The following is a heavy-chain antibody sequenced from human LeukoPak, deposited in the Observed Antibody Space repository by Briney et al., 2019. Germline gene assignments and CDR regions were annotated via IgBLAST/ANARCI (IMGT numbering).Heavy chain of an antibody. CDR1: GGTFSIYT. Sequence: EASVKVSCKASGGTFSIYTISWVRQAPGQGLEWMGRIIPILGIANYAQEFQGRVTITADKSTSTAYMELSSLRSEDTAVYYCARDAYCSGGSCYNDYWGQGTLVTVSS. CDR2: IIPILGIA. V-gene: IGHV1-69*04. D-gene: IGHD2-15*01. J-gene: IGHJ4*02. CDR3: ARDAYCSGGSCYNDY.